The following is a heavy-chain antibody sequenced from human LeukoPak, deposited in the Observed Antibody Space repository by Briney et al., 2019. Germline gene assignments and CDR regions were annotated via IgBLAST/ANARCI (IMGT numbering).Heavy chain of an antibody. CDR2: ISAYDGNT. CDR1: GYTFTSYG. J-gene: IGHJ6*03. CDR3: ARDSGASYQLLPYYYYYMDV. D-gene: IGHD2-2*01. V-gene: IGHV1-18*01. Sequence: ASVKVSCKASGYTFTSYGISWVRQAPGQGLEWMGWISAYDGNTNFAQKLQGRVTMTTDTSTSTAYMELRSLRSDDTAVYYCARDSGASYQLLPYYYYYMDVWGKGTTVTVSS.